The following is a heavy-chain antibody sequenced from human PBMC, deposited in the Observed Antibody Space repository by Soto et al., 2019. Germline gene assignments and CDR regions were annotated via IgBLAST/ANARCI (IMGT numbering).Heavy chain of an antibody. CDR2: ISYDGTDK. Sequence: QVHLVESGGGVVQPGRSLTISCVGSGFALSTYGMHWVRQAPAKGLEWVALISYDGTDKYYADSVKGRFSISRDNSMQTLSLQMDSLRPEDTAVYYCAKDFGAWADSWGQGTLVNVSS. CDR1: GFALSTYG. D-gene: IGHD2-21*01. J-gene: IGHJ5*02. V-gene: IGHV3-30*18. CDR3: AKDFGAWADS.